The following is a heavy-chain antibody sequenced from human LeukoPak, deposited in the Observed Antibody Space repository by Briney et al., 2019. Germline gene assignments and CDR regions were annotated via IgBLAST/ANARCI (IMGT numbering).Heavy chain of an antibody. D-gene: IGHD4-17*01. CDR1: GFTVSSNY. J-gene: IGHJ4*02. CDR2: IYSSGMT. CDR3: ARDLYGVSHDY. Sequence: GGSLRLSCAASGFTVSSNYMSWVRQAPGKGQEWVSVIYSSGMTYYADSVKGRFTISRDNSKNTLYFHMNSLRAEDTAVYYCARDLYGVSHDYWGQGTLVTVSS. V-gene: IGHV3-53*01.